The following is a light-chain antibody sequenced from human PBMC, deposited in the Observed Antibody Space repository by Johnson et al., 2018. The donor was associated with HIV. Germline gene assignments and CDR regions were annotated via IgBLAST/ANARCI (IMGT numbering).Light chain of an antibody. CDR3: GTWDMSLTAGRYV. CDR1: SSNIGNNY. CDR2: ENN. V-gene: IGLV1-51*02. J-gene: IGLJ1*01. Sequence: QPVLTQPPSVSAAPGQKVTISCSGSSSNIGNNYVSWYQQLPGTAPKLLIYENNKRPSGIPDRFSGSKSATSATLGITGLQTGDEADYYCGTWDMSLTAGRYVFGSGTKVTVL.